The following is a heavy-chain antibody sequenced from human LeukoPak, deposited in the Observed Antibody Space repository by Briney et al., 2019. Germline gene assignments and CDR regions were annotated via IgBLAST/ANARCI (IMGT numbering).Heavy chain of an antibody. CDR1: GFTFSSYG. V-gene: IGHV3-30*02. CDR3: VKRDGYKYDY. J-gene: IGHJ4*02. D-gene: IGHD5-24*01. Sequence: GGSLRLSCAASGFTFSSYGMHWVRQAPGKGLEWVAVIWYDGSNKYYADSVKGRFTISRDNSKNTLYLQMSSLRAEDTAVYYCVKRDGYKYDYWGQGTLVTVSS. CDR2: IWYDGSNK.